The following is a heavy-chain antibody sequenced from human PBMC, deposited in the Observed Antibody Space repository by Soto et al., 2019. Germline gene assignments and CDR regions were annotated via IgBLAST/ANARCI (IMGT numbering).Heavy chain of an antibody. V-gene: IGHV4-30-4*01. D-gene: IGHD5-12*01. Sequence: QVQLQESGPGLVKPSQTLSLTCTVSGGSISSGDYYWSWIRQPPGKGLEWIGYIYYCGSTYYNPCLKSRVNITEEASKNQFSLKPSSVTAADTAVYYCARGEGGPSVATTPITYYYGMDVWGQGPTVTVSS. CDR3: ARGEGGPSVATTPITYYYGMDV. CDR2: IYYCGST. J-gene: IGHJ6*02. CDR1: GGSISSGDYY.